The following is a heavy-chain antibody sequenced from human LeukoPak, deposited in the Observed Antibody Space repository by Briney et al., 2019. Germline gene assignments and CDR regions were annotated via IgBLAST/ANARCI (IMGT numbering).Heavy chain of an antibody. Sequence: SETLSLTCTVSGGSISSYYWSWIRQPPGKGLEWIGYIYYSGCTNYNPSLKSRVTISVDTSKNQFSLKLSSVTAADTAVYYCARDDPYCGGDCYAFDIWGQGTMVTVSS. J-gene: IGHJ3*02. V-gene: IGHV4-59*01. CDR3: ARDDPYCGGDCYAFDI. CDR1: GGSISSYY. CDR2: IYYSGCT. D-gene: IGHD2-21*02.